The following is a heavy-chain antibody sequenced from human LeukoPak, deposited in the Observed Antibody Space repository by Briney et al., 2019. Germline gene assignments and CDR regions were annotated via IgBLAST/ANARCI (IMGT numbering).Heavy chain of an antibody. CDR1: GGSISSYY. Sequence: PSETLSLTCTVSGGSISSYYWSWIRQPPGKGLEWIGSIYYSGSTYYNPSLKSRVTISVDTSKNQFSLKLSSVTAADTAVYYCARHSRVTIFGVDHFDYWGQGTLVTVSS. CDR2: IYYSGST. D-gene: IGHD3-3*01. V-gene: IGHV4-39*01. J-gene: IGHJ4*02. CDR3: ARHSRVTIFGVDHFDY.